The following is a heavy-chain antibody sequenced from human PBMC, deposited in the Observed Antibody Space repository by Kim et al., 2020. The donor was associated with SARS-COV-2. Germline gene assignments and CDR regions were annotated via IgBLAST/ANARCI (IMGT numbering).Heavy chain of an antibody. CDR3: ARVSTEYGDYYFEY. V-gene: IGHV4-61*02. D-gene: IGHD4-17*01. J-gene: IGHJ4*02. Sequence: NPSLTRRVTKSVDTPKNQFSLKLSPVTAADTDVYYCARVSTEYGDYYFEYWGQGTLVTVSS.